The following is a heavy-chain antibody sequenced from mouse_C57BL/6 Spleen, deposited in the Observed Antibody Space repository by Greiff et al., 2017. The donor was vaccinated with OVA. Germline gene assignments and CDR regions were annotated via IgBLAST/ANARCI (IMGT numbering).Heavy chain of an antibody. J-gene: IGHJ3*01. CDR3: ARSGTAQAAFAY. CDR1: GYAFTNYL. CDR2: INPGSGGT. V-gene: IGHV1-54*01. Sequence: VKLLESGAELVRPGPSVKVSCKASGYAFTNYLIEWVKQRPGQGLEWIGVINPGSGGTNYNEKFKGKATLTADKSSSTAYMQLSSLTSEDSAVYFCARSGTAQAAFAYWGQGTLVTVSA. D-gene: IGHD3-2*02.